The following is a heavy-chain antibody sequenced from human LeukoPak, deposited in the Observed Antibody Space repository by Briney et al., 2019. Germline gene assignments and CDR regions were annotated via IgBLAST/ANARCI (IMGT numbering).Heavy chain of an antibody. Sequence: ASVKVSCKASGYTFTSYYIHWVRQAPGQGLEWMGIINPSGGSTSYAQKFQGRVTMTRDTYTSTVYMELSSLRSEDTAVYYCARESLLGDVDYWGQGTLVTVSS. J-gene: IGHJ4*02. D-gene: IGHD2-21*01. CDR1: GYTFTSYY. V-gene: IGHV1-46*01. CDR3: ARESLLGDVDY. CDR2: INPSGGST.